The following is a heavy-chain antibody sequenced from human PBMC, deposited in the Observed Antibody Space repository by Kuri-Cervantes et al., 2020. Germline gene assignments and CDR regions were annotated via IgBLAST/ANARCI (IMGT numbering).Heavy chain of an antibody. Sequence: GESLKISCAASGFTFSSYGMHWARQAPGKGLEWVAVISYDGSNKYYADSAKGRFTISRDNAKNSLYLQMNSLRAEDTAVYYCATWTFPPPTPHDYWGQGTLVTVSS. CDR1: GFTFSSYG. CDR2: ISYDGSNK. V-gene: IGHV3-30*03. D-gene: IGHD1-1*01. J-gene: IGHJ4*02. CDR3: ATWTFPPPTPHDY.